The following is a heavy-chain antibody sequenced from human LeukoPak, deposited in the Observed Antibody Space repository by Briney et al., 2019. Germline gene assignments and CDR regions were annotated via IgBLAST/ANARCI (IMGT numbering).Heavy chain of an antibody. Sequence: TSETLSLTCTASGGSISSDYWSWIRQPPGKGLEWIGYIYYSGRTYYNPSLKSRITISVDTSKNQFSLKLSSVTAADTAVYYCARGFYSPHYWGQGTLVSVSS. J-gene: IGHJ4*02. CDR2: IYYSGRT. CDR1: GGSISSDY. V-gene: IGHV4-59*01. CDR3: ARGFYSPHY. D-gene: IGHD4-11*01.